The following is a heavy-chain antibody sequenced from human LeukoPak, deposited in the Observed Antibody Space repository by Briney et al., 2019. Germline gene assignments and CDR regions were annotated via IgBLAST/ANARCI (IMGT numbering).Heavy chain of an antibody. D-gene: IGHD3-3*01. J-gene: IGHJ4*02. V-gene: IGHV3-48*04. CDR2: VSSSSSTI. CDR3: AKFGVWSGYYIDY. CDR1: GFTFSSYN. Sequence: GGSLRLSCAASGFTFSSYNMNWVRQAPGKGLEWVSYVSSSSSTIYYADSVRGRFTISRDNAENSLYLQMNSLRAEDTALYYCAKFGVWSGYYIDYWGQGTLVTVSS.